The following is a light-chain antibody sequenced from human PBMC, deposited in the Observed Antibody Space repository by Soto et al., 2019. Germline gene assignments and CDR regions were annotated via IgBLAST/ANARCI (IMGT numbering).Light chain of an antibody. V-gene: IGLV1-40*01. CDR1: SSNIGAGYD. CDR2: GNS. Sequence: QSVLTQPPSVSGAPGQRVTISCTGSSSNIGAGYDVQWYQQLPGTAPKLLIYGNSNRPSGVPDRISGSKSGTSASLAITGLQAEDEADYYCQSYDSGLIGSNVIFGGGTKLTVL. CDR3: QSYDSGLIGSNVI. J-gene: IGLJ2*01.